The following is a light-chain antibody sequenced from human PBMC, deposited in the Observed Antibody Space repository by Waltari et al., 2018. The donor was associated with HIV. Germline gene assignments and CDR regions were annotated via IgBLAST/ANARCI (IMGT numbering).Light chain of an antibody. J-gene: IGLJ2*01. CDR1: RSNIGSKT. V-gene: IGLV1-44*01. CDR3: AAWDVSLNGLV. Sequence: QSVLTQPPSASGTPGQRVTISCSGSRSNIGSKTVNWYQQLPGTAPNLLIYSNDQRPSGVPDRFSGSKSGTSASLAISGLQSEDEAGYYCAAWDVSLNGLVFGGGTKLTVL. CDR2: SND.